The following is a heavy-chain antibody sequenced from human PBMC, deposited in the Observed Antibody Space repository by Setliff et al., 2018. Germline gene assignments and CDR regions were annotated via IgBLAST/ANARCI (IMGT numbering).Heavy chain of an antibody. CDR2: IKQDGSEK. J-gene: IGHJ6*03. V-gene: IGHV3-7*03. Sequence: GGSLRLSCAASGFTFSSYWMSWVRQAPGKGLEWVANIKQDGSEKYYVDSVKGRFTISRDNAKNSLYLQMNSLSAEDTAVYYCAKGGEYYDFWSGYPLEPPSYYYYYMDVWGKGTTVTVSS. D-gene: IGHD3-3*01. CDR1: GFTFSSYW. CDR3: AKGGEYYDFWSGYPLEPPSYYYYYMDV.